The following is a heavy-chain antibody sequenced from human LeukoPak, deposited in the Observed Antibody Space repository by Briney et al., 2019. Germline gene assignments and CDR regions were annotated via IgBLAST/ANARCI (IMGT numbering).Heavy chain of an antibody. CDR1: GGSISSYY. CDR2: IYTSGST. J-gene: IGHJ3*02. V-gene: IGHV4-4*07. D-gene: IGHD3-22*01. Sequence: SETLSLTCTVSGGSISSYYWSWIRQPAGKGLEWIGRIYTSGSTNYNPSLRSRVTISVDTSMNQFSLKLSSVTAADTAVYYCARALDYYYDSSGFAFDIWGQGTMVTVSS. CDR3: ARALDYYYDSSGFAFDI.